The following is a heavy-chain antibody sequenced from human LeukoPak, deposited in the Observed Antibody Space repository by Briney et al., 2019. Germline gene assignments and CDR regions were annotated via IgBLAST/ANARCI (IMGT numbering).Heavy chain of an antibody. CDR3: ARGRSGWYHDY. Sequence: AGGSLRLSCVGSGFTFSSYPMNWVRQAPGKGLEWVSHISSSNSYIYYVDSVRGRFTISRDNAKNSLYLQMNSLRVDDTAVYYCARGRSGWYHDYWGPGTLVTVSS. CDR2: ISSSNSYI. V-gene: IGHV3-21*01. J-gene: IGHJ4*02. CDR1: GFTFSSYP. D-gene: IGHD6-19*01.